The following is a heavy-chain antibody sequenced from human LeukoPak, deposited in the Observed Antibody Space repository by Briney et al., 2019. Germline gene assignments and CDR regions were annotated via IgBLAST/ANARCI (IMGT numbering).Heavy chain of an antibody. CDR2: ISSSSNTI. V-gene: IGHV3-48*02. J-gene: IGHJ4*02. CDR1: GFTFSSYS. D-gene: IGHD2-21*02. Sequence: PGGSLRLSCAASGFTFSSYSMNWVRQAPGKGLEWVSYISSSSNTIYHADSVKGRFTISRDNAKNSLFLQMNSLRDEDTSVYYCARAVTVVTRGGLVFDYWGQGTLVTVSS. CDR3: ARAVTVVTRGGLVFDY.